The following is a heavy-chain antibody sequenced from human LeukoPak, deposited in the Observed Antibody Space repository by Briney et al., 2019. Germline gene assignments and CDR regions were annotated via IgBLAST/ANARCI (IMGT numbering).Heavy chain of an antibody. V-gene: IGHV3-30*04. D-gene: IGHD2/OR15-2a*01. CDR1: GFTFSSYA. CDR2: VSYDGSNK. J-gene: IGHJ4*02. Sequence: PGRSLRLSCAASGFTFSSYAMHWVRQAPGKGLEWVAVVSYDGSNKYYADSVKGRFTISRDNSKNTLYLQMNSLRAEDTAVYYCARLIGALDYWGQGTLVTVSS. CDR3: ARLIGALDY.